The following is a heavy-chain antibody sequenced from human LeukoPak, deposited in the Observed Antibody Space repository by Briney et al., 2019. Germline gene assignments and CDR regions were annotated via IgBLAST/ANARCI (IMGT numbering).Heavy chain of an antibody. D-gene: IGHD3-22*01. V-gene: IGHV4-31*11. CDR1: GGSISSGGYS. Sequence: PSQTLSLTCAVSGGSISSGGYSWSRIRQPPGKGLEWIGYIYYSGSTYYNPSLKSRVTISVDTSKNQFSLKLSSVTAADTAVYYCARGSVVYDSSGYYFVLDYWGQGTLVTVSS. J-gene: IGHJ4*02. CDR2: IYYSGST. CDR3: ARGSVVYDSSGYYFVLDY.